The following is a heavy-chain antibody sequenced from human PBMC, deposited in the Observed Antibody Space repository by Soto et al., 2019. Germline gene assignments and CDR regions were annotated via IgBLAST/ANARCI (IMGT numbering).Heavy chain of an antibody. CDR2: INIVGGNT. J-gene: IGHJ4*02. V-gene: IGHV3-23*01. CDR3: TKNYYFDS. CDR1: GFTFSSYW. Sequence: PGGSLRLSCAASGFTFSSYWMSWVRQAPGKALEWVSSINIVGGNTNYADSVRGRFTVSRDDSKNTVFLQMNSLRAEDTAIYYCTKNYYFDSWGQGTLVTVSS.